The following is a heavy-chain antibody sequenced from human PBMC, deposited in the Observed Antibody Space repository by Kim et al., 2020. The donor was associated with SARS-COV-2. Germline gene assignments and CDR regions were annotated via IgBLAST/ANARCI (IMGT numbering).Heavy chain of an antibody. D-gene: IGHD3-10*01. Sequence: GGSLRLSCAASGFIFSSYWMSWVRQAPGKALEWVANIKTGGSEKYYVDSVKGRFTISRDNAKNSLYLQMNSLRAEDTAVYYCARDEGSGSYSWGQGTLVTVSS. V-gene: IGHV3-7*01. CDR1: GFIFSSYW. J-gene: IGHJ5*02. CDR3: ARDEGSGSYS. CDR2: IKTGGSEK.